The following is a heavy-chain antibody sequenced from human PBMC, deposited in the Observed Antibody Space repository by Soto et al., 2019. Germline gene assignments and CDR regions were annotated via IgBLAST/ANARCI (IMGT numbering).Heavy chain of an antibody. V-gene: IGHV1-69*13. Sequence: GASVKVSCKASGGTFSSYAISWVRQAPGQGLEWMGGIIPIFGTANYAQKFQGRVTITADESTSTAYMELSSLRSEDTAVYYCNLVDCGHYYYYYKDVWGKGTTVTVSS. CDR1: GGTFSSYA. CDR2: IIPIFGTA. D-gene: IGHD1-26*01. J-gene: IGHJ6*03. CDR3: NLVDCGHYYYYYKDV.